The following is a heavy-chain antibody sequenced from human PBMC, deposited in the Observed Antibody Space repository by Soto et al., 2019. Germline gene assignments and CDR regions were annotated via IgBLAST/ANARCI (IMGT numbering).Heavy chain of an antibody. V-gene: IGHV4-59*08. J-gene: IGHJ5*02. CDR3: ARLAFYYQSLDH. Sequence: SETLSLTCTVSGGSMSPNYWSWFRQPPGRGLEWVGYIYYAGSTSYNPSLKSRVTISLETSKSQFSLRLSSVTAADTAVYFCARLAFYYQSLDHWGPGTMVTSPQ. CDR2: IYYAGST. D-gene: IGHD3-22*01. CDR1: GGSMSPNY.